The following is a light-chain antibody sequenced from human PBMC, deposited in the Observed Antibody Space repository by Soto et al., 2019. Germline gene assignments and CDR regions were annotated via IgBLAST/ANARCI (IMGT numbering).Light chain of an antibody. J-gene: IGLJ1*01. V-gene: IGLV1-44*01. CDR3: AAGDDSLKGFV. Sequence: QSVLTQPPSASETPGQRVTISCSGSSSNIGTNTVNWYQLLPGTAPKLLIYNNNQRPSGVPDRFSGSKSGTSASLAISGLQSEDEDDYYCAAGDDSLKGFVFGNGTNVT. CDR2: NNN. CDR1: SSNIGTNT.